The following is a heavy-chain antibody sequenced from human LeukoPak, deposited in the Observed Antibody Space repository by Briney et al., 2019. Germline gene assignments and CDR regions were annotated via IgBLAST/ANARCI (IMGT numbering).Heavy chain of an antibody. J-gene: IGHJ5*02. CDR2: INHSGST. V-gene: IGHV4-34*01. Sequence: PSETLSLTCAVYGGSFSGYYWSWIRQPPGKGLEWIGEINHSGSTNYNPSLKSRVTISVDTSKNQFSLKLSSVTAADTAVYYCARERTRITIFGVVIRDWFDPWGQGTLVTVSS. CDR3: ARERTRITIFGVVIRDWFDP. D-gene: IGHD3-3*01. CDR1: GGSFSGYY.